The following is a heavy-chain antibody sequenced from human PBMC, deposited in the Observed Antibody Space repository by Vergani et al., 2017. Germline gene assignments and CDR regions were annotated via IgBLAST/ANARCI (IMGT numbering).Heavy chain of an antibody. CDR2: SYTIEST. Sequence: QVQLQESGPGPVKPLETLSLPCIVSGGSISPYYWSWIRQPAGKGLEWIGRSYTIESTNYNPPLKSRVTMSVDTSKNQFSLKLSSVTAANAAVYYCAREYSSSVGFLAYWGQGTLVTVSS. D-gene: IGHD6-6*01. CDR3: AREYSSSVGFLAY. CDR1: GGSISPYY. V-gene: IGHV4-4*07. J-gene: IGHJ4*02.